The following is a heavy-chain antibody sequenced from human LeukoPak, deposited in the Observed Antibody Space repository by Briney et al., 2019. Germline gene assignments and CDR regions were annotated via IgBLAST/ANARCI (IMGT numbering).Heavy chain of an antibody. D-gene: IGHD2-2*01. V-gene: IGHV3-33*01. CDR3: AREADCSSTSCNGGFDS. J-gene: IGHJ4*02. Sequence: GGSLRLSCAASGFTFSSYGMHWVRQAPGKGLEWVAVIWYDGSNKYYADSVKGRFTISRDNSKNTLYLQMNSLRAEDTAVYYCAREADCSSTSCNGGFDSWGQGTLVTVSS. CDR1: GFTFSSYG. CDR2: IWYDGSNK.